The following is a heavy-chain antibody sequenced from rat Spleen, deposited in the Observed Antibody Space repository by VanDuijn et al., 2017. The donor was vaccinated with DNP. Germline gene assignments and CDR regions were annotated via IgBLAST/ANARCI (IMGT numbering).Heavy chain of an antibody. CDR2: MWTGGGT. V-gene: IGHV2-47*01. J-gene: IGHJ2*01. CDR1: GLSFDSNS. D-gene: IGHD1-6*01. CDR3: TRDRRIHPAFDY. Sequence: QLKESGPGLVQPSQTLSLTCTVSGLSFDSNSISWIRQPPGKGLEWMGVMWTGGGTAYNSLLQSRLSINRDTSKSQVFLKMNSLQTDDTAIYYCTRDRRIHPAFDYWGQGVMVTVSS.